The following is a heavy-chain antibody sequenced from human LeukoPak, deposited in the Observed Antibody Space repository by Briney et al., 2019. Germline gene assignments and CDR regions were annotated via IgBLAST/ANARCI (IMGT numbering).Heavy chain of an antibody. V-gene: IGHV4-30-2*01. CDR3: ARIGRGYSYGTGIYYGMDV. D-gene: IGHD5-18*01. CDR2: IYHSGST. J-gene: IGHJ6*02. Sequence: SETLSLTCAVSGVSISSGGYSWSWIRQPPGKGLEWIGYIYHSGSTYYNPSLKSRVTISVDRSKNQFSLKLSSVTAADTAVYYCARIGRGYSYGTGIYYGMDVWGQGTTVTVSS. CDR1: GVSISSGGYS.